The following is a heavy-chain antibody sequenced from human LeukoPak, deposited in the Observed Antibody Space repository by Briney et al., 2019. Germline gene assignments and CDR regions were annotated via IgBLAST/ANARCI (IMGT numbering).Heavy chain of an antibody. CDR1: GYSFTSYG. V-gene: IGHV1-18*01. D-gene: IGHD3-22*01. CDR3: ARDGHFYYDSSGYIGD. Sequence: ASVKVSCKASGYSFTSYGISWVRQAPGQGLEWMGWISAYNGNTNYAQKLQGRVTMTTDTSTSTAYMELRSLRSDDTAVYYCARDGHFYYDSSGYIGDWGQGTLVTVSS. CDR2: ISAYNGNT. J-gene: IGHJ4*02.